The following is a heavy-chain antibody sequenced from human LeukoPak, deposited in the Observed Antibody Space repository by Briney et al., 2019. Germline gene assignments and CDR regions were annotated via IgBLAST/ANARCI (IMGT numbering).Heavy chain of an antibody. CDR3: ARDAEAGGPDV. CDR2: INHSGST. Sequence: PSETLSLTCAVYGGSFSGYYWSWIRQPPGKGLEWIGEINHSGSTNYNPSLKSRVTISVDTSKNQFSLKLSSVTAADTAVYYCARDAEAGGPDVWGKGTTVTVSS. CDR1: GGSFSGYY. D-gene: IGHD2-8*02. V-gene: IGHV4-34*01. J-gene: IGHJ6*04.